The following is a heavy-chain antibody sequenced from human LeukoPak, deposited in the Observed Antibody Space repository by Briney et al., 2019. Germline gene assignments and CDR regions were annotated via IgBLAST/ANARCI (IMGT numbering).Heavy chain of an antibody. CDR1: GYTFTSYY. J-gene: IGHJ4*02. CDR3: ARHTLYGSGSYYVYYFDY. D-gene: IGHD3-10*01. Sequence: ASVKVSCKASGYTFTSYYMHWVRQAPGQGLEWMGVINPSGGSTSYAQKFQGRVTMTRDMSTSTVYMELSSLRYEDTAVYYCARHTLYGSGSYYVYYFDYWGQGTLVTVSS. CDR2: INPSGGST. V-gene: IGHV1-46*01.